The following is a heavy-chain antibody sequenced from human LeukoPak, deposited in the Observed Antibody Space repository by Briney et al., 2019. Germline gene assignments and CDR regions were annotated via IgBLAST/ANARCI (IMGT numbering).Heavy chain of an antibody. J-gene: IGHJ6*03. CDR2: IDSSSGYI. CDR3: ARPDAEDSYMDV. Sequence: PGGSLRLSCAASGLTFSSSGMNWVRQAPGKGLEWVSFIDSSSGYIYYADSVKGRFTISRDNSKNTLYLQMNSLRAEDTAVYYCARPDAEDSYMDVWGKGTTVTVSS. D-gene: IGHD1-14*01. CDR1: GLTFSSSG. V-gene: IGHV3-21*01.